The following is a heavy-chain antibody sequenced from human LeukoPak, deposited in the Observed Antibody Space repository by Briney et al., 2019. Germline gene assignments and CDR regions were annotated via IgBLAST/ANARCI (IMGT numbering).Heavy chain of an antibody. D-gene: IGHD3-3*01. Sequence: GASVKVSCKASGYTFTSYDINWVRQTTGQGLEWMGWMNPNSGNTGYAQKFQGRVTITRNTSISTAYMEMSSLRSEDTTVYYCAIGSDYDFWSGYNYWGQGTLVTVSS. CDR1: GYTFTSYD. V-gene: IGHV1-8*03. J-gene: IGHJ4*02. CDR2: MNPNSGNT. CDR3: AIGSDYDFWSGYNY.